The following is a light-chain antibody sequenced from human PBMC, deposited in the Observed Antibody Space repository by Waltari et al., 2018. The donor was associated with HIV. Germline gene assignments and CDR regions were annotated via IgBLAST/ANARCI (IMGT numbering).Light chain of an antibody. J-gene: IGKJ4*01. V-gene: IGKV3-11*01. CDR3: QQRRNWPLT. CDR1: ENINNY. CDR2: DAS. Sequence: EIVLTQSPATLSLPPGERATPSCTASENINNYLAWYQQKPGQPPRLVLYDASNRAPGVPDRFSGGGSETHFALTISSLEPEDFAVYYCQQRRNWPLTFGGGTKVEMK.